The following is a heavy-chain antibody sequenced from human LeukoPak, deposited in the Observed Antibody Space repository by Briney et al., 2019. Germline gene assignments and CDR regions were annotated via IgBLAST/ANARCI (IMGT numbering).Heavy chain of an antibody. D-gene: IGHD6-13*01. J-gene: IGHJ6*03. CDR3: ARDRTAGPYYMDV. Sequence: GGSLRLSCAASGFTVSSNYMNWVRQAPGKGLEWVSYISSSSSTIYYADSVKGRFTISRDNAKNSLYLQMNSLRDEDTAVYYCARDRTAGPYYMDVWGKGTTVTVSS. CDR1: GFTVSSNY. V-gene: IGHV3-48*02. CDR2: ISSSSSTI.